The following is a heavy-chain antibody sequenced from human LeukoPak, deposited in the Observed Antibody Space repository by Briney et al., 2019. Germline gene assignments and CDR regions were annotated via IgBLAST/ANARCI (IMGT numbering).Heavy chain of an antibody. D-gene: IGHD3-3*01. CDR3: AKGVVIDQYYYYGMDV. V-gene: IGHV3-23*01. J-gene: IGHJ6*02. Sequence: GRSLRLSCAASGFTFSSYAMSWVRQAPGKGLEWVSSISGSGGSTYSADSEKGRFTISRDNSKKTLYLQMNSLRAEDTAEYYCAKGVVIDQYYYYGMDVWGQGTTVTVSS. CDR1: GFTFSSYA. CDR2: ISGSGGST.